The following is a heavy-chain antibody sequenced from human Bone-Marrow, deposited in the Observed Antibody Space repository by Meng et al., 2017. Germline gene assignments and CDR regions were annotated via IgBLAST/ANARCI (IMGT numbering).Heavy chain of an antibody. Sequence: GSLRLSCTVSGGSISSYYWSWIRQPPGKGLEWIGYIYYSGSTNYNPSLKSRVTISVDTSKNQFSLKLSSVTAADTAVYYCARGVRRYCSGGSCLYNWFDPWGQGTLVTVSS. CDR1: GGSISSYY. CDR2: IYYSGST. V-gene: IGHV4-59*08. J-gene: IGHJ5*02. D-gene: IGHD2-15*01. CDR3: ARGVRRYCSGGSCLYNWFDP.